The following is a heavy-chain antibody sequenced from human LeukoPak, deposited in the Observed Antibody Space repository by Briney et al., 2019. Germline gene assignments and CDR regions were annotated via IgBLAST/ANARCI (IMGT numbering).Heavy chain of an antibody. V-gene: IGHV1-2*02. CDR1: GYTFTGYY. J-gene: IGHJ6*03. CDR2: INPNSGGT. D-gene: IGHD3-10*01. CDR3: ARGPQYYYGSGSYGPYYYYYYMDV. Sequence: ASVKVSRKASGYTFTGYYMHWVRQAPGQGLEWMGWINPNSGGTNYAQKFQGRVTMTRDTSISTAYMELSSLRSEDTAVYYCARGPQYYYGSGSYGPYYYYYYMDVWGKGTTVTISS.